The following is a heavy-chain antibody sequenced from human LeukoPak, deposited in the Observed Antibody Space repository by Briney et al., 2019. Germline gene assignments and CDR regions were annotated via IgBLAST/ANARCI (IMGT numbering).Heavy chain of an antibody. Sequence: SQTLSLTCAISGDSVSSNSVTWNWVRQSPSRGLEWLGRTYYRSTWYNDYAVSVRGRITVNPDTSKIQFSLHLNSVTPEDTAVYYCARRLTQYDCFDPWGQGILVTVSS. V-gene: IGHV6-1*01. CDR2: TYYRSTWYN. CDR3: ARRLTQYDCFDP. J-gene: IGHJ5*02. D-gene: IGHD2-2*01. CDR1: GDSVSSNSVT.